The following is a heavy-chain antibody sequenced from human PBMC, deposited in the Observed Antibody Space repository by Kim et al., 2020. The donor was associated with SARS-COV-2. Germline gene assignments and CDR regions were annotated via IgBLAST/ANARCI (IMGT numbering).Heavy chain of an antibody. D-gene: IGHD6-19*01. Sequence: SETLSLTCAVYGGSFSGYYWSWIRQPPGKGLEWIGEINHSGSTNYNPSLKSRVTISVDTSKNQFSLKLSSVTAADTAVYYCARGTRQWLSLPYFYYMDV. J-gene: IGHJ6*03. CDR2: INHSGST. CDR3: ARGTRQWLSLPYFYYMDV. V-gene: IGHV4-34*01. CDR1: GGSFSGYY.